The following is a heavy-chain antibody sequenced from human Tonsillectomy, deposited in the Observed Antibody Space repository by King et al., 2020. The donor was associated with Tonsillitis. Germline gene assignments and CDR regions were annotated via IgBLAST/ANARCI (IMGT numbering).Heavy chain of an antibody. J-gene: IGHJ4*02. D-gene: IGHD3-22*01. CDR3: AGLGSIIVVGERYFDY. V-gene: IGHV4-59*01. CDR2: ISYSGST. CDR1: GGSISNYY. Sequence: VQLQESGPGLVKPSETLSLTCTVSGGSISNYYWSWIRQPPGKGLELIGYISYSGSTNYNPSLKSRVTISADTSKNQFSLNLSSVTGADTAVYYCAGLGSIIVVGERYFDYWGQGTLVTVSS.